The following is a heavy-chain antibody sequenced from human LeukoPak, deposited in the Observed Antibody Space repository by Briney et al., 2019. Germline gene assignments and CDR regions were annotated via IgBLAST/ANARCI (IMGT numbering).Heavy chain of an antibody. D-gene: IGHD2-2*01. J-gene: IGHJ4*02. CDR2: MNPNSGNK. CDR1: GYTFTSYD. V-gene: IGHV1-8*01. CDR3: ARSYCSSISCRFDY. Sequence: ASVKVSCKASGYTFTSYDINCVRQATGQGLEWMGWMNPNSGNKGYAQKLQGRVTMTRNTSISTAYMELSSLRSEDTAVYYCARSYCSSISCRFDYWGQGTLVTVSS.